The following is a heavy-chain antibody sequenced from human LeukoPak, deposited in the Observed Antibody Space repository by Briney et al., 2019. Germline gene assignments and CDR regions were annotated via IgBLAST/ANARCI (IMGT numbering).Heavy chain of an antibody. D-gene: IGHD3-22*01. J-gene: IGHJ4*02. CDR1: GFTFSSYS. Sequence: GGSLRLSCAVSGFTFSSYSMNWVRQAPGKGLEWVSYISSSSSTIYYADSVKGRFTISRDNAKNSLYLQMNSLRAEDTAVYYCARDLTMIVPYWGQGTLVTVSS. CDR2: ISSSSSTI. V-gene: IGHV3-48*01. CDR3: ARDLTMIVPY.